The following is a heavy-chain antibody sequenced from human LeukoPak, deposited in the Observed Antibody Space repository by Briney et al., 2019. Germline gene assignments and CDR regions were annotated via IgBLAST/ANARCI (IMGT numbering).Heavy chain of an antibody. CDR1: GYTFTIYG. J-gene: IGHJ6*02. CDR2: ISAYNGNT. Sequence: ASVKVSCTASGYTFTIYGISWVRQAPGQGLEWMGWISAYNGNTNYAQKLQGRVTMTTDTSTSTAYMELRSLRSDDTAVYYCARALRPDCSGGSCYLRSFYYYYYGMDVWGQGTTVTVSS. D-gene: IGHD2-15*01. V-gene: IGHV1-18*01. CDR3: ARALRPDCSGGSCYLRSFYYYYYGMDV.